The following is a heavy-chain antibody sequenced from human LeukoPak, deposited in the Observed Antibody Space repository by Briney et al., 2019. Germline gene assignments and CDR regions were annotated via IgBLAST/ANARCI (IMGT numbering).Heavy chain of an antibody. CDR2: ISGSGGST. CDR1: GFSFSTYG. J-gene: IGHJ4*02. D-gene: IGHD6-13*01. Sequence: GTSPRLSCAASGFSFSTYGMHWVRQAPGKGLEWVSAISGSGGSTYYADSVKGRFTISRDNSKNTLYLQMNSLRAEDTAVYYCAKPSSSWLSTSYFDYWGQGTLVTVSS. CDR3: AKPSSSWLSTSYFDY. V-gene: IGHV3-23*01.